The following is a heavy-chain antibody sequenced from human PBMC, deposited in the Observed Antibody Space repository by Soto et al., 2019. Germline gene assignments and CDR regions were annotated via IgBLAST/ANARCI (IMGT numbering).Heavy chain of an antibody. CDR1: GGSISSYY. V-gene: IGHV4-59*01. D-gene: IGHD3-3*01. CDR3: ARDLVWSGYYRGFDY. J-gene: IGHJ4*02. CDR2: IYYSGST. Sequence: SETLSLTCTVSGGSISSYYWSWIRQPPGKGLEWIGYIYYSGSTNYNPSLKSRVTISVDTSKNQFSLKLSSVTAADTAVYYCARDLVWSGYYRGFDYWGQGTLVTVS.